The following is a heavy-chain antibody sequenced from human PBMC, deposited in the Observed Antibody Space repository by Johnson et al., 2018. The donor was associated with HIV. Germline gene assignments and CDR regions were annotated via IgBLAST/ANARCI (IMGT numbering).Heavy chain of an antibody. D-gene: IGHD6-6*01. Sequence: VQLVESGGGLVQPGGSMRLSCAASGFTFSSYWMSWVRQAPGKGMEWVANIKQDGSEKYYVDSVKGRFTISRDNAKNSLYLQMNSLRAEDTAVYYGASLPIAARPPTDAFDIWGQGTMVTVSS. CDR1: GFTFSSYW. CDR2: IKQDGSEK. J-gene: IGHJ3*02. CDR3: ASLPIAARPPTDAFDI. V-gene: IGHV3-7*05.